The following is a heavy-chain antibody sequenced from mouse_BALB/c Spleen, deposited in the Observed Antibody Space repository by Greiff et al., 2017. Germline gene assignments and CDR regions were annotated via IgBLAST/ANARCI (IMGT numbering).Heavy chain of an antibody. J-gene: IGHJ3*01. V-gene: IGHV2-2*02. D-gene: IGHD1-1*01. CDR3: ASYGHGRAY. Sequence: VQLVESGPGLVQPSQSLSITCTVSGFSFTSYGVHWVRQSPGKGLEWLGVIWSGGSTDYNAAFISRLSISKDNSKSQVFFKMNSLQANDTAIYYCASYGHGRAYWGQGTLVTVSA. CDR2: IWSGGST. CDR1: GFSFTSYG.